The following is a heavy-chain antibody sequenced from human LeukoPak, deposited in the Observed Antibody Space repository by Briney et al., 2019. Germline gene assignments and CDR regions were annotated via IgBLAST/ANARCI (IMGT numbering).Heavy chain of an antibody. D-gene: IGHD2-15*01. Sequence: ASVKVSCKASGYTFTSYDINWVRQATGQGLEWMGWMNPNSGNTGYAQKFQGRVTMTRNTSISTAYMELSSLRSEDTAVYYCARVSRYCSGGSCHGYYYYYGMDVWGQGTTVTVSS. CDR3: ARVSRYCSGGSCHGYYYYYGMDV. V-gene: IGHV1-8*01. CDR2: MNPNSGNT. J-gene: IGHJ6*02. CDR1: GYTFTSYD.